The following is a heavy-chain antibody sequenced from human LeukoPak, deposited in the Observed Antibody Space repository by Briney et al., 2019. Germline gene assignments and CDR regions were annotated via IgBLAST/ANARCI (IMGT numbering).Heavy chain of an antibody. CDR3: ARDDSNGRKYYYGMDV. V-gene: IGHV1-18*01. CDR1: GYTFTSYG. J-gene: IGHJ6*02. D-gene: IGHD5-18*01. CDR2: ISAYNGNT. Sequence: GASVKVSCKASGYTFTSYGISWVRQAPGQGLEWMGWISAYNGNTNYAQKLQGRVTMTTDTSTSTAYMELRSLRPDDTAVYYCARDDSNGRKYYYGMDVWGQGTTVTVSS.